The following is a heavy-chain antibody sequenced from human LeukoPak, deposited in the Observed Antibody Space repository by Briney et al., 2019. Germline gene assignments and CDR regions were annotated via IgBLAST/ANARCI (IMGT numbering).Heavy chain of an antibody. CDR2: IIPIFGTA. V-gene: IGHV1-69*13. D-gene: IGHD3-9*01. Sequence: SVKVSCKASGGTFSSYAISWVRQAPGQGLEWMGGIIPIFGTANYAQKFQGRVTITADESASTAYMELSSLRSEDTAVYYCARLADYDILTGYYRYYYYYGMDVWGQGTTVTVSS. CDR1: GGTFSSYA. CDR3: ARLADYDILTGYYRYYYYYGMDV. J-gene: IGHJ6*02.